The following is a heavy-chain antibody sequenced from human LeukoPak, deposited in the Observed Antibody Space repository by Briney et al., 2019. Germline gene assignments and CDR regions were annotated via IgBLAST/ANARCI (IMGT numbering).Heavy chain of an antibody. CDR2: IIPIFGTA. Sequence: ASVKVSCKASGGTFSSYAISWVRQAPGQGLEWMGGIIPIFGTANYAQKFQGRVTMTRDMSTSTVYMELSSLRSEDTAVYYCARDKFNCGGDCYSKEPDNWFDPWGQGTLVTVSS. CDR1: GGTFSSYA. V-gene: IGHV1-69*05. J-gene: IGHJ5*02. CDR3: ARDKFNCGGDCYSKEPDNWFDP. D-gene: IGHD2-21*02.